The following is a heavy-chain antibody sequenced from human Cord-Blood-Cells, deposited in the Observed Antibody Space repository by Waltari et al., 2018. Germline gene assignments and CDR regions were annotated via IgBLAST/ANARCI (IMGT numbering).Heavy chain of an antibody. Sequence: QVQLVQSGAAVKKPGSSGKVSCKASGGTFSSHAVRWVRQTPGQGLEWMGGIIPVFGTANSAQKCQGRVTITADESTSTAYMQLSSLRSEDTAVYYCARGMETGDFDYWGQGTLVTVSS. CDR1: GGTFSSHA. D-gene: IGHD7-27*01. CDR2: IIPVFGTA. CDR3: ARGMETGDFDY. V-gene: IGHV1-69*01. J-gene: IGHJ4*02.